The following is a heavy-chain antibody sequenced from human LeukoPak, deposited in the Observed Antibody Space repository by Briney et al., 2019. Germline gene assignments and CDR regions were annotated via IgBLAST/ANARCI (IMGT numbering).Heavy chain of an antibody. CDR2: TRNKANGYTT. CDR1: GFIFSDHY. CDR3: TRASRTYQGAFDV. Sequence: GGSLRLSCAASGFIFSDHYMDWVRQAPGKGLEWVGRTRNKANGYTTEYAASVKGRFTVSRDDSKNSLYLQMDSLKTEDTAMYYCTRASRTYQGAFDVWGQGTMVTVSS. D-gene: IGHD2-2*01. V-gene: IGHV3-72*01. J-gene: IGHJ3*01.